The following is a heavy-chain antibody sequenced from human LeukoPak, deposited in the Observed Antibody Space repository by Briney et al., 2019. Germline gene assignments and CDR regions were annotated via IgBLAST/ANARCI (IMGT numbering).Heavy chain of an antibody. CDR1: GFTFSSYG. J-gene: IGHJ4*02. CDR3: AKNYGFDY. CDR2: IRYDGSGK. V-gene: IGHV3-30*02. Sequence: PGGSLRLSCAASGFTFSSYGMHWVRQAPGKGLEWVAFIRYDGSGKYYADSVKGRFTISRDNSKNTLYLQMNSLRVEDTAVYYCAKNYGFDYWGQGTLVTVSS. D-gene: IGHD3-10*01.